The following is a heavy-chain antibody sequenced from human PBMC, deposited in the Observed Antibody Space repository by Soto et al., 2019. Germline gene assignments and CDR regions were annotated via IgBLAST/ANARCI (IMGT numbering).Heavy chain of an antibody. J-gene: IGHJ3*02. Sequence: QLQLQESGPGLVKPSETLSLTCTVSGGSISSSSYYWGWIRQPPGKGLEWIGSIYYSGSTYYNPSLKSRVAISVDTSKNQFSLKLSSVPAADTAVYYCARQPKDAFDIWGQGTMVTVSS. CDR2: IYYSGST. V-gene: IGHV4-39*01. CDR3: ARQPKDAFDI. CDR1: GGSISSSSYY.